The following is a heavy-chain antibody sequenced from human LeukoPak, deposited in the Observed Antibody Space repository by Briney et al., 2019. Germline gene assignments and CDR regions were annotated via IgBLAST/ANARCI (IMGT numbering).Heavy chain of an antibody. CDR1: GGSIIRGVYY. CDR3: ARGSQRRYFQH. D-gene: IGHD6-25*01. CDR2: IYYSGST. V-gene: IGHV4-31*03. J-gene: IGHJ1*01. Sequence: TLSLTCTVSGGSIIRGVYYWSWIRQHPGKCLEWIGYIYYSGSTYYNPSLKSRVTISVDTSKNQFSLKLSSVNAADTAVYYCARGSQRRYFQHWGQGTLVTVSS.